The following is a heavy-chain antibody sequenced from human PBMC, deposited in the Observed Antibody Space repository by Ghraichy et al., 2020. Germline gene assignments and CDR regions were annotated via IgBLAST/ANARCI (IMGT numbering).Heavy chain of an antibody. CDR3: ARDRIRALTGYSSGWYEDY. CDR1: GYTFTSYG. D-gene: IGHD6-19*01. J-gene: IGHJ4*02. CDR2: ISAYNGNT. Sequence: ASVKVSCKASGYTFTSYGISWVRQAPGQGLEWMGWISAYNGNTNYAQKLQGRVTMTTDTSTSTAYMELRSLRSDDTAVYYCARDRIRALTGYSSGWYEDYWGQGTLVTVSS. V-gene: IGHV1-18*01.